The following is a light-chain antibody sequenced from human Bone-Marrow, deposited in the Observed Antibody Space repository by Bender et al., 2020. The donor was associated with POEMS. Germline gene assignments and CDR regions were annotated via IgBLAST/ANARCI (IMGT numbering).Light chain of an antibody. CDR3: TSYSGSNDPYV. J-gene: IGLJ1*01. Sequence: QSVLTQPASVSGSPGQSITISCTGTSSDVGGYHFVSWYQHHPGKAPKLIIYEVNQRPSGVPDRFSGSKSGNTASLTVSGLQAEDEADYYCTSYSGSNDPYVFGSGTKVTVL. CDR2: EVN. CDR1: SSDVGGYHF. V-gene: IGLV2-8*01.